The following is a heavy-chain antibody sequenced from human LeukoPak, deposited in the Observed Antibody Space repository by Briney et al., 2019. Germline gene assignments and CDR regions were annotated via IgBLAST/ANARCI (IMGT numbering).Heavy chain of an antibody. CDR2: ISAYTGST. Sequence: ASVKVSCKASGYTFINYSLSWVRQAPGQGFEWMGWISAYTGSTNYVQKLQGRVTMPTDPSTSTAYMDLRSLRSDDTAVYYCARTVGATGAFDIWGQGTMVIVSS. J-gene: IGHJ3*02. CDR1: GYTFINYS. D-gene: IGHD1-26*01. CDR3: ARTVGATGAFDI. V-gene: IGHV1-18*01.